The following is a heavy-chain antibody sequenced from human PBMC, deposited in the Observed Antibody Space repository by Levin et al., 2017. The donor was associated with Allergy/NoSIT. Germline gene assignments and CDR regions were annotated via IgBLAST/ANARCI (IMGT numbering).Heavy chain of an antibody. V-gene: IGHV4-30-2*01. Sequence: NPSETLSLTCAVSGGSISSGAYSWSWIRQPPGKGLEWIGYIYQSGNTNYNPSLKSRVTISIDRSKNQFSLKLNTVTAADTAVYYCARDRSIDYAGYNWFDPWGQGILVTVSS. CDR3: ARDRSIDYAGYNWFDP. CDR2: IYQSGNT. D-gene: IGHD4-17*01. J-gene: IGHJ5*02. CDR1: GGSISSGAYS.